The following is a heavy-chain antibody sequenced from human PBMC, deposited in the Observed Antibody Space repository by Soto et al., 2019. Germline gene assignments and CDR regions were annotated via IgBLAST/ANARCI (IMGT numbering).Heavy chain of an antibody. D-gene: IGHD2-2*01. V-gene: IGHV1-69*13. CDR1: GGTFSSYA. CDR3: ARHIVVVTAAIGYYCGMDV. CDR2: IIPIFGTA. Sequence: SVKVSCKASGGTFSSYAISWVRQAPGQGLEWMGGIIPIFGTANYAQKFQGRVTITADESTSTAYMELSSLISEDTAVYYCARHIVVVTAAIGYYCGMDVWGQGTTVTVSS. J-gene: IGHJ6*02.